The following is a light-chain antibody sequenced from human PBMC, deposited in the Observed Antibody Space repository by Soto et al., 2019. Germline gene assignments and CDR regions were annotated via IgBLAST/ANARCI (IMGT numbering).Light chain of an antibody. V-gene: IGLV2-23*01. CDR3: SSYAGSNVLVV. Sequence: QSALTQPGSVSGSPRQSITISCSGTSSDIGSYNLVSWYQQHPGKAPKVIIFEGSRLPSGVSSRFSGSKSGNTASLTISGLRPEDEADYYCSSYAGSNVLVVFGGGTKVTVL. J-gene: IGLJ2*01. CDR1: SSDIGSYNL. CDR2: EGS.